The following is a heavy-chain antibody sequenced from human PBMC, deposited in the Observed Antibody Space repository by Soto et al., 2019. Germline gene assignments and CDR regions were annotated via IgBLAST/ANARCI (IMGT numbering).Heavy chain of an antibody. D-gene: IGHD6-13*01. CDR1: GFTFSSYS. V-gene: IGHV3-48*01. J-gene: IGHJ5*02. CDR3: ARHPDRIAEIGWFDP. CDR2: ISSSSSTI. Sequence: EVQLVESGGGLVQPGGSLRLSCAASGFTFSSYSMNWVRQAPGKGLECVSYISSSSSTIYYADSVKGRFTISRDNAKNSLYLQMNSLRGEDTAVYYCARHPDRIAEIGWFDPWGQGTLVTVSS.